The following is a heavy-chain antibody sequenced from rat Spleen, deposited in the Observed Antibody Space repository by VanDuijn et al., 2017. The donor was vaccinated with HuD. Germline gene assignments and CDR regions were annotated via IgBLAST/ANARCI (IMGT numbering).Heavy chain of an antibody. J-gene: IGHJ1*01. D-gene: IGHD1-11*01. CDR3: AELTSDF. CDR1: GFSLNSNG. Sequence: QVQLKESGPGLVQPSQTLSLTCSVSGFSLNSNGVSWVRQPPGKGLEWIASISSGGRTYYNSGLKSRLSISRDTSTSQVFLTMNSLQTDDTAVYYCAELTSDFWGPGTTVTVSS. CDR2: ISSGGRT. V-gene: IGHV2S8*01.